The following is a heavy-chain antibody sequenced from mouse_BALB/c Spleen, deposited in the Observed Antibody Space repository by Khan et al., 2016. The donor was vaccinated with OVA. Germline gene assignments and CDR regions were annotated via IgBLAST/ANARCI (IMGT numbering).Heavy chain of an antibody. Sequence: QIQLVQSGPELKKPGETVKISCKASGYTFTNNGMNWVKQNPGKGLKWMGWINTYTGEPTYVNDFKGRFAFSLETSATTAYLQINKLKNEDTATYFCARVGYAGTMDYWGQGTSVTVSS. CDR3: ARVGYAGTMDY. CDR2: INTYTGEP. CDR1: GYTFTNNG. J-gene: IGHJ4*01. D-gene: IGHD4-1*01. V-gene: IGHV9-3-1*01.